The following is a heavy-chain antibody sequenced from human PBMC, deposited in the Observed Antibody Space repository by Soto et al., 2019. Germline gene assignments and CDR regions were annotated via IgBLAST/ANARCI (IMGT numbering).Heavy chain of an antibody. CDR2: TSGSGGNT. J-gene: IGHJ4*02. V-gene: IGHV3-23*01. D-gene: IGHD4-17*01. CDR1: GFAFSTYA. CDR3: AKASMGTTKGKYHFDC. Sequence: EVQLLESGGGLVQPGGSLRLSCAASGFAFSTYAMSWVRQAPGKVLEWVSATSGSGGNTYYADSVKGRFTISRDSSKNTVYLQLNSLRAEDTAIYYCAKASMGTTKGKYHFDCWGQGTLVTASS.